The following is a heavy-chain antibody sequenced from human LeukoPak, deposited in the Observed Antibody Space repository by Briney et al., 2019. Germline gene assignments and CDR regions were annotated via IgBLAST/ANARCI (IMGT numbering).Heavy chain of an antibody. CDR2: TNPEGGT. J-gene: IGHJ6*02. Sequence: ASVKVSCKSSGYTFIDYYIHWVRQPPGGKVEWLGWTNPEGGTNYAQKFQGRVSMTRDTSSSTAYMEVSRLRSDDTGMYYCARQRRAYYHGMDVWGQGTTVTVSS. CDR1: GYTFIDYY. V-gene: IGHV1-2*02. CDR3: ARQRRAYYHGMDV.